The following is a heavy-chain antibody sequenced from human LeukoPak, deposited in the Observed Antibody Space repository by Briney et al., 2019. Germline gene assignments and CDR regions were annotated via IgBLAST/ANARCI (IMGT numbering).Heavy chain of an antibody. Sequence: GGSLRLSCAASGFTFSSYAMSWVRQAPGKGLEWVSAISGSGGSTYYADSVRGRFTNSRDNSKNTLYLQMNSRRAEDTAVYYCAKDHGLTYYYDSNDYWGQGTLVTVSS. CDR2: ISGSGGST. V-gene: IGHV3-23*01. D-gene: IGHD3-22*01. CDR1: GFTFSSYA. J-gene: IGHJ4*02. CDR3: AKDHGLTYYYDSNDY.